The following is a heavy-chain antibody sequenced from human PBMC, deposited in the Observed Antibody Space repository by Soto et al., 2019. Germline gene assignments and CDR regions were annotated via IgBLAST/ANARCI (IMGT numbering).Heavy chain of an antibody. J-gene: IGHJ6*02. CDR1: GFTFSSYA. CDR3: AKETSSGSYGVYYGMDL. V-gene: IGHV3-23*01. D-gene: IGHD1-26*01. CDR2: ISGSGGST. Sequence: PGGSLRLSCVVSGFTFSSYAVTWVRQAPGKGLEWVSAISGSGGSTYYADSVKGRFTISRDHSKDTLYLQMNSLRAEDTAVYYCAKETSSGSYGVYYGMDLWGQGTTVTVSS.